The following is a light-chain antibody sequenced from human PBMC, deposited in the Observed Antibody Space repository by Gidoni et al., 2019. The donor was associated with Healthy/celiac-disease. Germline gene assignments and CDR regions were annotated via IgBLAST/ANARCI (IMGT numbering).Light chain of an antibody. V-gene: IGKV3-15*01. CDR2: GAS. Sequence: DIVMTQSPATLSVSPGERATLSCRASQTVNSNLAWYQQKPGQAPRLLIYGASTRATGIPARFSGSGSGTEFTLTISSLQSEDFAVYYCQQYNDWPPLTFGGXTKVEIK. J-gene: IGKJ4*01. CDR3: QQYNDWPPLT. CDR1: QTVNSN.